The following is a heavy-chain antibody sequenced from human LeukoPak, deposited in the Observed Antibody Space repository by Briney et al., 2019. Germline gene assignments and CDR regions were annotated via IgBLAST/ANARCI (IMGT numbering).Heavy chain of an antibody. CDR2: IRSKAYGGTT. V-gene: IGHV3-49*04. D-gene: IGHD3-22*01. CDR1: GFTFGDYA. J-gene: IGHJ4*02. Sequence: GGSLRLSCTASGFTFGDYAMSWVRQAPGKGLEWVGFIRSKAYGGTTEYAASVKGRFTISRDDSKSIAYLQMNSLKTEDTAVYYCTRNPKPYYDSKYWGQGTLATVSS. CDR3: TRNPKPYYDSKY.